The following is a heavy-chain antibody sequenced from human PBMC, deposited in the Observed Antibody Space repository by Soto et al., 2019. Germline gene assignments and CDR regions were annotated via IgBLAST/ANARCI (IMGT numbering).Heavy chain of an antibody. CDR3: ARYRGDYLNWFDP. CDR1: GDSISSGGYF. CDR2: INYSGTT. D-gene: IGHD4-17*01. V-gene: IGHV4-31*02. J-gene: IGHJ5*02. Sequence: SETLSLTCTVSGDSISSGGYFWSWIRQHPGKGLEWIGYINYSGTTYYNPSLKSRVAISVDTSKNQFSLKLTSVTAADTALTYCARYRGDYLNWFDPWGQGNLVTGSS.